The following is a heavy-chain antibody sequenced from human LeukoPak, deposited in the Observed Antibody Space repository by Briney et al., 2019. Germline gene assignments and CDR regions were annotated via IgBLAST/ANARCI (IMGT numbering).Heavy chain of an antibody. CDR3: ARDHYDSSGYYYPTPFDP. CDR2: INPSGGST. J-gene: IGHJ5*02. CDR1: GYTFTSHY. Sequence: ASVKVSCKASGYTFTSHYMHWVRQAPGQGLEWMGIINPSGGSTSYAQKFQGRVTMTRDMSTSTVYMELSSLRSEDTAVYYCARDHYDSSGYYYPTPFDPWGQGTLVTVSS. V-gene: IGHV1-46*01. D-gene: IGHD3-22*01.